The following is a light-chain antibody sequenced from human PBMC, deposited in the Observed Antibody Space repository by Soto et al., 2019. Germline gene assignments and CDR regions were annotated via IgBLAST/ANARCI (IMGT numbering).Light chain of an antibody. CDR3: SSYTSSSTYV. CDR1: GSYVCGYNY. V-gene: IGLV2-14*01. J-gene: IGLJ1*01. Sequence: QSTLAQPDSLARCPGQSVTICRIGTGSYVCGYNYVSWYQQHPGKAPKLMIYDVSNRPSGVSNRFSGSKSGNTASLTISGLQAEDEADYYCSSYTSSSTYVFGTGTKVTVL. CDR2: DVS.